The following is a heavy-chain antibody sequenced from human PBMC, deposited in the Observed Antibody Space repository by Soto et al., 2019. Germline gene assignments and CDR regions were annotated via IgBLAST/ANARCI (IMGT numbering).Heavy chain of an antibody. D-gene: IGHD2-15*01. Sequence: SVKVSFKASGGTFSSYAISWLRQAPGQGLEWMGGIIPIFGTANYAQKFQGRVTITADESTSTAYMELSSLRSEDTAVYYCARGRLCSGGSCYYYWGQGTLVTVSS. CDR3: ARGRLCSGGSCYYY. J-gene: IGHJ4*02. CDR1: GGTFSSYA. V-gene: IGHV1-69*13. CDR2: IIPIFGTA.